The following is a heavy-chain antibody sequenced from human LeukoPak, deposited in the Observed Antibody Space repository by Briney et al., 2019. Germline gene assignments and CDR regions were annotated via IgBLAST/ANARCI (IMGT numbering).Heavy chain of an antibody. CDR2: INHSGST. J-gene: IGHJ4*02. CDR1: GGSFSGYY. CDR3: ARDLMGYFDY. V-gene: IGHV4-34*01. Sequence: NPSETLSLTCAVYGGSFSGYYWSWIRQPPGKGLEWIGEINHSGSTNYNPSLKSRVTISVDRSKNQFSLKLSSVTAADTAVYYCARDLMGYFDYWGQGTLVTVSS.